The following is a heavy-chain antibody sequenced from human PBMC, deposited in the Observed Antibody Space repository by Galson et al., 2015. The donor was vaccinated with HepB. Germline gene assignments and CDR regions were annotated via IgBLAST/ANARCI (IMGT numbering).Heavy chain of an antibody. V-gene: IGHV3-11*01. J-gene: IGHJ4*02. D-gene: IGHD3-3*01. Sequence: SLRLPCAASGFTFSSYAMSWVRQAPGEGLEWVSYISSSGSTIYYADSVKGRFTISRDNAKNSLYLQMNSLRAEDTAVYYCARDRITIFGVEPFDYWGQGTLVTVSS. CDR1: GFTFSSYA. CDR3: ARDRITIFGVEPFDY. CDR2: ISSSGSTI.